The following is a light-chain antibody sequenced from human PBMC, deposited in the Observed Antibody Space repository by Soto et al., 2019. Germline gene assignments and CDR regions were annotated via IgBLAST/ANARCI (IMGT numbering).Light chain of an antibody. CDR1: QSVSSD. CDR3: QQYNTWHPKMA. V-gene: IGKV3-15*01. J-gene: IGKJ1*01. Sequence: VVRLSPATLSVFPGETATLSCRASQSVSSDLAWYQQRPGQAPRLLIYGASTRAPGIPARFRGSGSGTEFRVTISSLQSEDFATYYCQQYNTWHPKMAFGRGTKVEIK. CDR2: GAS.